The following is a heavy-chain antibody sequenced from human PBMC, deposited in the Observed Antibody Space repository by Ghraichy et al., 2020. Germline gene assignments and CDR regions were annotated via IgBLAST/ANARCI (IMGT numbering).Heavy chain of an antibody. D-gene: IGHD5-12*01. Sequence: SETLSLTCTVSGGSISSYYWSWIRQPPGKGLEWIGYIYYSGSTNYNPSLKSRVTISVDTSKNQFSLKLSSVTAADTAVYYCAAATIDWDGIDYWGQGTLVTVSS. V-gene: IGHV4-59*01. CDR3: AAATIDWDGIDY. CDR1: GGSISSYY. CDR2: IYYSGST. J-gene: IGHJ4*02.